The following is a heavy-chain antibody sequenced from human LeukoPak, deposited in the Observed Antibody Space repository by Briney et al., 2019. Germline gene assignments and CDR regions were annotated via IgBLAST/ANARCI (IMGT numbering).Heavy chain of an antibody. J-gene: IGHJ4*02. CDR2: IYTSGST. CDR3: ARDIGYCSGGSCLGYFDY. Sequence: SQTLSLTCTVSGGSTSSGSYYWSWIRQPAGKGLEWIGRIYTSGSTNYNPSLKSRVTISVDTSKNQFSLKLSSVTATDTAVYYCARDIGYCSGGSCLGYFDYWGQGTLVTVSS. V-gene: IGHV4-61*02. D-gene: IGHD2-15*01. CDR1: GGSTSSGSYY.